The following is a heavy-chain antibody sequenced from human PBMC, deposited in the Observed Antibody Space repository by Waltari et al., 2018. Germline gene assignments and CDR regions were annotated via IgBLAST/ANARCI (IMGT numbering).Heavy chain of an antibody. D-gene: IGHD5-18*01. CDR1: GGSISSGSYY. CDR2: IYTSGST. CDR3: ARGERGHSYAYTDPFDY. Sequence: QVQLQESGPGLVKPSQTLSLTCTVSGGSISSGSYYWSWIRQPAGKGLEWIGRIYTSGSTNYHPSLKSRVTISVDTSKNQFSLKLSSVTAADTAVYYCARGERGHSYAYTDPFDYWGQGTLVTVSS. V-gene: IGHV4-61*02. J-gene: IGHJ4*02.